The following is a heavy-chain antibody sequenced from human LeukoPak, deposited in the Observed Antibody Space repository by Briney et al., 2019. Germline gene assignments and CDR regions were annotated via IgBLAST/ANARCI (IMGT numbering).Heavy chain of an antibody. CDR2: ITAYNGNT. D-gene: IGHD3-22*01. Sequence: ASVKVSCKASGYTFNTYGISWVRQAPGQGLEWMGWITAYNGNTNYAQNLQGRVTMTTDTSTSTAYMELRSLRSDDTAVYYCARDEGYYDSSGFDYWARKPWSPSPQ. J-gene: IGHJ4*02. CDR1: GYTFNTYG. CDR3: ARDEGYYDSSGFDY. V-gene: IGHV1-18*01.